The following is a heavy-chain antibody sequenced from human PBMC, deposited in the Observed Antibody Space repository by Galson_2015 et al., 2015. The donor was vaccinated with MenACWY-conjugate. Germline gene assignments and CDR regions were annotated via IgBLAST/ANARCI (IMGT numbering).Heavy chain of an antibody. J-gene: IGHJ5*02. Sequence: TLSLTCTVSGCSISSGGYSWPWIRPHPGTGLEWIGYIYYSGNTYYNPSLKSRVTISVDTSKNQFYLKLSSVTAADTAVYYCARDTYRCSSTSCASKQVFDPWGQGTLITVSS. D-gene: IGHD2-2*01. V-gene: IGHV4-31*03. CDR2: IYYSGNT. CDR3: ARDTYRCSSTSCASKQVFDP. CDR1: GCSISSGGYS.